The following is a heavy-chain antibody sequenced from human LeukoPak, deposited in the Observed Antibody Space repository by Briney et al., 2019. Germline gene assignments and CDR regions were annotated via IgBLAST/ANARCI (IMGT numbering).Heavy chain of an antibody. J-gene: IGHJ5*02. V-gene: IGHV4-34*01. CDR3: ARHYGVVTAVRINWFDP. D-gene: IGHD2-21*02. Sequence: PSETLSLTCAVYGGSFSGYYWSWIRQPPGKGLEWIGEINHSGSTNYNPSLKSRVTISVDTSKNQFSLKLSSVTAADTAVYYCARHYGVVTAVRINWFDPWGQGTQVTVSS. CDR1: GGSFSGYY. CDR2: INHSGST.